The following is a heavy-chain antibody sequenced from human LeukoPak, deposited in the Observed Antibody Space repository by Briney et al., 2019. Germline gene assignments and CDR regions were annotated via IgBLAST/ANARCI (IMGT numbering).Heavy chain of an antibody. CDR1: GGTFSSYA. CDR3: ARGAGLRNQDGMDV. J-gene: IGHJ6*02. Sequence: GASVKVSCKASGGTFSSYAISWVRQAPGQGLEWMGWMNPNSGNTGYAQKFQGRVTMTRNTSISTAYMELSSLRSEDTAVYYCARGAGLRNQDGMDVWGQGTTVTVSS. CDR2: MNPNSGNT. D-gene: IGHD4-17*01. V-gene: IGHV1-8*02.